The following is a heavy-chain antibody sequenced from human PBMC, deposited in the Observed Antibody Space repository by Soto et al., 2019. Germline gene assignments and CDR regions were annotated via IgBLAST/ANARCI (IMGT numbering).Heavy chain of an antibody. J-gene: IGHJ4*02. D-gene: IGHD6-6*01. CDR2: ISYDGSNK. Sequence: QVQLVESGGGVVQPGRSLRLSCAASGFTFSSYAMHWVRQAPGKGLEWVAVISYDGSNKYYADSVKGRFTISRDNSKNTLYLQMNSLRAEDTAVYYCAIELAARPCDYWGQGSLVTVSS. CDR1: GFTFSSYA. CDR3: AIELAARPCDY. V-gene: IGHV3-30-3*01.